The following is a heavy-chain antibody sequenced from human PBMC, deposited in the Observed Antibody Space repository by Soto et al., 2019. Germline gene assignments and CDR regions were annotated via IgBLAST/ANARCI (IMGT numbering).Heavy chain of an antibody. J-gene: IGHJ6*02. CDR2: IDPSDSYS. D-gene: IGHD2-21*01. CDR3: SRHSTYSSLLWEV. V-gene: IGHV5-10-1*01. CDR1: GYDFATYW. Sequence: GESLKISCWASGYDFATYWITWVRQMPGKGLEWMGRIDPSDSYSNYSPSFEGHVTLSVDKSINTAYLQWSNLRASDTAMYYCSRHSTYSSLLWEVWGQGTTVTVSS.